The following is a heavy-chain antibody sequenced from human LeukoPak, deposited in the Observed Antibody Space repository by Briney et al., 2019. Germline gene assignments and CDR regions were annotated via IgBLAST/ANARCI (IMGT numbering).Heavy chain of an antibody. CDR1: GFTFSSYA. Sequence: PGGSLRLSCAASGFTFSSYAMYWVRQAPGKGLEWVSGIFGSGGSTHYADSVKGRFTISRENSKNTVYLQMNSLRAEDTAVHYCAKTTTGYSSGRFPGWPVDYWGHGTLVTVSS. D-gene: IGHD6-19*01. CDR2: IFGSGGST. V-gene: IGHV3-23*01. J-gene: IGHJ4*01. CDR3: AKTTTGYSSGRFPGWPVDY.